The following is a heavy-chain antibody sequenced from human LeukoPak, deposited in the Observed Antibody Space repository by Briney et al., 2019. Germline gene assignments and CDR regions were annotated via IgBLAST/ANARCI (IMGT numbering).Heavy chain of an antibody. J-gene: IGHJ4*02. D-gene: IGHD3-22*01. Sequence: ASETLSLTCTVSGGSISSSGYYWAWISQPPGKGPEWIGSINYRGTTYYKSSLQSRVTISVDTSSNQFSLKLSSVTAADTAVYYCARGPPYYYDSSGYYRFDYWGQGTLVTVSS. CDR3: ARGPPYYYDSSGYYRFDY. CDR2: INYRGTT. CDR1: GGSISSSGYY. V-gene: IGHV4-39*01.